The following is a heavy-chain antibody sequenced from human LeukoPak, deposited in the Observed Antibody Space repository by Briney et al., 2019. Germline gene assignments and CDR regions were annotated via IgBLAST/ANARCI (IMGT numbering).Heavy chain of an antibody. J-gene: IGHJ5*02. CDR2: IIPIFGTA. D-gene: IGHD3-10*01. CDR3: ASVSWFGELLSNWFDP. V-gene: IGHV1-69*13. Sequence: ASVKVSCKASGGTFSSYAISWVRQAPGQGLEWMGGIIPIFGTANYAQKFQGRVTITADESTSTAYMELSSLRSEDTAVHYCASVSWFGELLSNWFDPWGQGTLVTVSS. CDR1: GGTFSSYA.